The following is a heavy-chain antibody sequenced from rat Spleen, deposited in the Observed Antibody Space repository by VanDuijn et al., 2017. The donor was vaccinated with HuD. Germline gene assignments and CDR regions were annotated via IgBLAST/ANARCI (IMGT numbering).Heavy chain of an antibody. J-gene: IGHJ2*01. Sequence: QVHLKESGPGLVQSSQTLSLTCTVSGFSLTTNGVSWVRQPPGEGLAWIAAIPSGGDTYYNSALRSRLSISRDTSKSQVFLKMNSLQTDETAIYFCTRDFGDYWGQGVMVTVSS. D-gene: IGHD4-3*01. CDR3: TRDFGDY. CDR1: GFSLTTNG. V-gene: IGHV2S12*01. CDR2: IPSGGDT.